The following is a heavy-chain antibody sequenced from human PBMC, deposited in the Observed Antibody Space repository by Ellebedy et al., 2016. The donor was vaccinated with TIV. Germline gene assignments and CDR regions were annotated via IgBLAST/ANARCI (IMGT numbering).Heavy chain of an antibody. V-gene: IGHV3-23*01. D-gene: IGHD2-15*01. CDR2: ITGSGGST. J-gene: IGHJ4*02. CDR1: GFTFSNYA. CDR3: ARGYCSGGSCSYY. Sequence: GESLKISCAASGFTFSNYAMTWVRQAPGKGLEWVSAITGSGGSTYYADSVQGRFTISRDKSKDTLYLQMNSLRAEDTAVYYCARGYCSGGSCSYYWGQGTLVTVSS.